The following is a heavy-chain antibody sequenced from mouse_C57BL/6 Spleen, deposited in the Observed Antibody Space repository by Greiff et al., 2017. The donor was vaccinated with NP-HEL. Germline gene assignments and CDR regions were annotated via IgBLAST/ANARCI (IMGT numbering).Heavy chain of an antibody. V-gene: IGHV1-15*01. CDR2: IDPETGGT. D-gene: IGHD1-1*01. CDR1: GYTFTDYE. CDR3: TSTTVVATDYAMDY. Sequence: QVQLQQSGAELVRPGASVTLSCTASGYTFTDYEMHWVKQTPVHGLEWIGAIDPETGGTAYNQKFKGKAILTADKSSITAYMELRSLTSEDSAVCYCTSTTVVATDYAMDYWGQGTSVTVSS. J-gene: IGHJ4*01.